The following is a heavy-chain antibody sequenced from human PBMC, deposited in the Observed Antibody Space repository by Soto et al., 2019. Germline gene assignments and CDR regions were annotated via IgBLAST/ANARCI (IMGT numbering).Heavy chain of an antibody. D-gene: IGHD5-18*01. Sequence: GGSLRLSCAASGFTFSSYEMNWVRQAPGKGLEWVSYISSSGSTIYYADSVKGRFTISRDNAKNSLYLQMSSLRAEDTAVYYCARTPRRVDTAMVTSWGQGTLVTVSS. CDR2: ISSSGSTI. V-gene: IGHV3-48*03. CDR3: ARTPRRVDTAMVTS. CDR1: GFTFSSYE. J-gene: IGHJ5*02.